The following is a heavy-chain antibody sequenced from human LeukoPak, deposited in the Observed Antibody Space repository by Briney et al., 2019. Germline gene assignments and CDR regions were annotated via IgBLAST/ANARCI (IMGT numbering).Heavy chain of an antibody. V-gene: IGHV4-59*01. CDR2: IYYSGFT. D-gene: IGHD6-13*01. CDR1: GGSISSYY. CDR3: ARGGGSSWYGGVDY. Sequence: KTSETLSLTCTVSGGSISSYYWSWIRQPPGRGLEWIGYIYYSGFTNYNPSLKSRVTISVDTSKNQFSLTLSSVTAADTAVYYCARGGGSSWYGGVDYWGQGTLVTVSS. J-gene: IGHJ4*02.